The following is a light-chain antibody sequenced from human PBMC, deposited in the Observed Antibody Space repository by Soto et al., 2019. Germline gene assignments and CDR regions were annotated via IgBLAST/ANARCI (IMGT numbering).Light chain of an antibody. J-gene: IGKJ1*01. CDR1: QSLAYSDGNTY. Sequence: DVVMTQSPLSLPVTLGQPASISCRSNQSLAYSDGNTYLNWFQQRPGQSPRRLIYKVSKRDSGVSDRFSGSGSGTDFTLKISRVEADDFAVYYCMQGTHWPWTFGQGTKVEIK. CDR2: KVS. CDR3: MQGTHWPWT. V-gene: IGKV2-30*01.